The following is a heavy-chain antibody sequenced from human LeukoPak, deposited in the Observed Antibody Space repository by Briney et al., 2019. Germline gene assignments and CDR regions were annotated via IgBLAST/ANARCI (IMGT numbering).Heavy chain of an antibody. J-gene: IGHJ5*02. V-gene: IGHV4-61*01. CDR3: ARGGNYDFWSGYQQYNWFDP. D-gene: IGHD3-3*01. Sequence: SETLSLTCSVSLDSLSGSMSNYYWSWVRQAPGKGLEWIGCIYYSGSTNYNPSLKSRVTISVDTSKNQFSLKLSSVTAADTAVYYCARGGNYDFWSGYQQYNWFDPWGQGTLVTVSS. CDR1: LDSLSGSMSNYY. CDR2: IYYSGST.